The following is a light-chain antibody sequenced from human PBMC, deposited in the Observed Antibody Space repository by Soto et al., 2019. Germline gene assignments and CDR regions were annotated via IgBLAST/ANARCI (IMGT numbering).Light chain of an antibody. CDR3: QQYGSSPPYT. CDR1: QSVSSSY. V-gene: IGKV3-20*01. CDR2: GAS. J-gene: IGKJ5*01. Sequence: IVLPQSPCTLSLSPGERSTLSCISIQSVSSSYLAWYQQKPGQAPRLLIYGASSRATGIPDRFSGSGSGTDFTLTISRLEPEDFAVYYCQQYGSSPPYTLGQGTRLEIK.